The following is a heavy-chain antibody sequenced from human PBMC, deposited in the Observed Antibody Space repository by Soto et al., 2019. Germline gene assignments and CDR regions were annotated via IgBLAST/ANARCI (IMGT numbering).Heavy chain of an antibody. Sequence: QLQLQESGPGLVKPSETLSLTCTVSGGSISSSDYYWGWIRQPPGKGLEWIGNIYYSGSASYNPSLRRRVTTSADTCRIEVSLKPTSVTAAVTAVCFCASGYAWVGFDDGGQGALGTVSS. J-gene: IGHJ4*02. CDR3: ASGYAWVGFDD. CDR2: IYYSGSA. V-gene: IGHV4-39*01. D-gene: IGHD5-18*01. CDR1: GGSISSSDYY.